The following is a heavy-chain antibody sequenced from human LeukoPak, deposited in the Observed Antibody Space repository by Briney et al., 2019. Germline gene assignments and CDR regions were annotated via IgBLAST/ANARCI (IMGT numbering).Heavy chain of an antibody. J-gene: IGHJ4*02. CDR1: GFTVSSNY. V-gene: IGHV3-23*01. CDR2: ISGSGGST. D-gene: IGHD4-17*01. Sequence: PGGSLRLSCAASGFTVSSNYMSWVRQAPGKGLEWVSAISGSGGSTYYADSVKGRFTISRDNSKNTLYLQMNSLRAEDTAVYYCAKAFYGDYPFDYWGQGTLVTVSS. CDR3: AKAFYGDYPFDY.